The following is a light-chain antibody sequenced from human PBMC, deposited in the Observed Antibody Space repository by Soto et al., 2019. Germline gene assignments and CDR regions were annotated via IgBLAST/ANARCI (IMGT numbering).Light chain of an antibody. CDR1: QSVSSTY. V-gene: IGKV3-20*01. CDR2: GAS. CDR3: QQYET. Sequence: EIVLTPSPDTPSLSPGERATLSCRASQSVSSTYLAWYQQKPGQAPRLLIYGASSRATGIPARFSGSGSGTDFTLTIRRLEPEDFAVYYCQQYETFGQGTK. J-gene: IGKJ2*01.